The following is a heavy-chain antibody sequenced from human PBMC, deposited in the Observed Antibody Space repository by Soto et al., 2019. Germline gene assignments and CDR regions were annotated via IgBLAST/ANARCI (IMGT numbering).Heavy chain of an antibody. J-gene: IGHJ4*02. CDR3: ARHRIEVVWRGFGF. D-gene: IGHD3-10*01. V-gene: IGHV4-39*01. Sequence: SETLSLTCTVSTDSSSFTNSYWGWIRQPPGKGLQWIGSSSYNGGTFYNPSLKGRVVISFDTSKKQSSQQVTSVTAADTAVYFCARHRIEVVWRGFGFWGQGSPVTVSS. CDR1: TDSSSFTNSY. CDR2: SSYNGGT.